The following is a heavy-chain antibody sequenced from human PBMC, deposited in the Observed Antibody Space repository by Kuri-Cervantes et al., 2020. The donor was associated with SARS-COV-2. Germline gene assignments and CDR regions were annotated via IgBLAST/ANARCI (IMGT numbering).Heavy chain of an antibody. CDR2: IYYSGSN. D-gene: IGHD6-19*01. J-gene: IGHJ3*02. V-gene: IGHV4-59*12. Sequence: SETLSLTCTVSGCSISSYYWSWIRQPPGKGLEWIGYIYYSGSNNYNPSLKSRVTISVDTSKNQFYLKLSSVTAADTAVYYCAGLYIGGQWVVHSAFDIWGQGTMVTVSS. CDR1: GCSISSYY. CDR3: AGLYIGGQWVVHSAFDI.